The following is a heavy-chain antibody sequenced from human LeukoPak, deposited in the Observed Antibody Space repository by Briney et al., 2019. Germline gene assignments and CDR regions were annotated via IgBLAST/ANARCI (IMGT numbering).Heavy chain of an antibody. D-gene: IGHD3-9*01. V-gene: IGHV3-74*01. Sequence: GGSLRLSCAASGFAFSRYWMHWVRQAPGKGLVWVSRVNGDGSTTTYADSVKGRFTISRDNAKNTLYLQMNSLRAEDTAVYYCARDYDNNGKNWFDPWGQGTLVTVSS. CDR1: GFAFSRYW. J-gene: IGHJ5*02. CDR3: ARDYDNNGKNWFDP. CDR2: VNGDGSTT.